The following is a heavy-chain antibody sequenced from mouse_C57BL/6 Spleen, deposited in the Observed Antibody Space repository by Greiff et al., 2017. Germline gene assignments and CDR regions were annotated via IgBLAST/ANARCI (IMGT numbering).Heavy chain of an antibody. CDR2: IRLKSDNYAT. CDR3: TRADYDPWYFDV. CDR1: GFTFSNYW. Sequence: EVKVEESGGGLVQPGGSMKLSCVASGFTFSNYWMNWVRQSPEKGLEWVAQIRLKSDNYATHYAESVKGRFTISRDDSKSSVYLQMNNLRAEDTGIYYCTRADYDPWYFDVWGTGTTVTVSS. D-gene: IGHD2-4*01. V-gene: IGHV6-3*01. J-gene: IGHJ1*03.